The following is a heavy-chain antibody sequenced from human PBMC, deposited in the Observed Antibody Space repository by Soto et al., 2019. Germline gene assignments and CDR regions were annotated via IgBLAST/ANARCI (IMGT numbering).Heavy chain of an antibody. CDR1: GYTFTGYY. Sequence: ASVKVSCKASGYTFTGYYMHWVSQAPGQGLEWMGWINPNSGGTNYAQKFQGWVTMTRDTSISTAYMELSRLRSDDTAVYYCSRGHSSEAYYYYGMDVCGQGTTVTLSS. CDR3: SRGHSSEAYYYYGMDV. V-gene: IGHV1-2*04. CDR2: INPNSGGT. J-gene: IGHJ6*02. D-gene: IGHD6-19*01.